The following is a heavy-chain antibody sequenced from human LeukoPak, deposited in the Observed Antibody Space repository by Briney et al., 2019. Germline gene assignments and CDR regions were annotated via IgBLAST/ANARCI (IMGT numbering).Heavy chain of an antibody. D-gene: IGHD3-10*01. CDR1: AFSLNAYN. J-gene: IGHJ4*02. CDR3: ASQEYYYGSGSYYPLDY. V-gene: IGHV3-21*01. CDR2: ISYTGTYI. Sequence: PGGSLRLSCAASAFSLNAYNMNWVRQAPGKGLEWVSSISYTGTYIYYADSVKGRFTISRDNAKNSLYLQMNSLRAEDTAVYYCASQEYYYGSGSYYPLDYWGQGTLVTVSS.